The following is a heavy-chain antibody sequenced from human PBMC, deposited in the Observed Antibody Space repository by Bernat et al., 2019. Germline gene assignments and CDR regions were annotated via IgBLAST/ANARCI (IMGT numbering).Heavy chain of an antibody. CDR3: ARDGITFDY. Sequence: VQLVESGGGVVQPGRSLRLSCAASGFTFSSYSMNWVRQAPGKGLEWVSYISSSSSTIYYADSVKGRFTISRDNAKNSLYLQMNSLRAEDTAVYYCARDGITFDYWGQGTLVTVSS. D-gene: IGHD3-10*01. CDR2: ISSSSSTI. CDR1: GFTFSSYS. V-gene: IGHV3-48*01. J-gene: IGHJ4*02.